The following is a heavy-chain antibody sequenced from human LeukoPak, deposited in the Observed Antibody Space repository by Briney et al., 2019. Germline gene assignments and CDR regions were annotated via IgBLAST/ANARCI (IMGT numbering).Heavy chain of an antibody. CDR2: ISGSGGST. V-gene: IGHV3-23*01. CDR3: ASAVAGTEDAFDI. Sequence: GGCLRLSCAASEFTFSSYGMSWVRQAPGKGLEWFSSISGSGGSTQYADSVKGRFTISRDNSKNTLYLQMNSLRAEDTAVYYCASAVAGTEDAFDIWGQGTMVTVSS. J-gene: IGHJ3*02. D-gene: IGHD6-19*01. CDR1: EFTFSSYG.